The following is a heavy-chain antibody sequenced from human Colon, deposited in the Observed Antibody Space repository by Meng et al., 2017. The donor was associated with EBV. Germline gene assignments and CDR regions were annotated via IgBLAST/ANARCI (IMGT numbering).Heavy chain of an antibody. CDR2: IPHRGSS. V-gene: IGHV4-4*02. CDR3: LRGSGGSV. CDR1: GYSITNHNR. J-gene: IGHJ1*01. D-gene: IGHD3-10*01. Sequence: QVQVRESGPALVKLSESRALTCAVTGYSITNHNRWPGLRQPPGKWLEWIGDIPHRGSSAYNPSLKSRVSMSIDKSKNQFSLKLTSVTAADTAVYHCLRGSGGSVWGQGTLVTVSS.